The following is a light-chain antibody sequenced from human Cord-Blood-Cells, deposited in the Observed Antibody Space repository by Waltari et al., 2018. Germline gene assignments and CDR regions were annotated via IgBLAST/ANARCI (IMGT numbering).Light chain of an antibody. CDR2: DVS. J-gene: IGLJ3*02. CDR3: SSYTSSSTWV. CDR1: SSSVGGYHY. Sequence: QSALTQPASVSGSPGQSITISCTGTSSSVGGYHYVSWYQQHPGKAPKLMIYDVSNRPSGVSNRFSGSKSGNTAALTISGLQAEDEADYYCSSYTSSSTWVVGGGTKLTVL. V-gene: IGLV2-14*03.